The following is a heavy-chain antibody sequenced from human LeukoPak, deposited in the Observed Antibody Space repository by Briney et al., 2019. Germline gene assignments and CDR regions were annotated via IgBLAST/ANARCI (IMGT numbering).Heavy chain of an antibody. CDR1: GGSISSGDYY. Sequence: PLETLSLTCTVSGGSISSGDYYWSWIRQPPGKGLEWIGYIYYSGGTYYNPSLKSRVTISVDTSKNQFSLKLSSVTAADTAVYYCARTVGTGVFQHWGQGTLVTVSS. D-gene: IGHD4-23*01. CDR2: IYYSGGT. CDR3: ARTVGTGVFQH. V-gene: IGHV4-30-4*01. J-gene: IGHJ1*01.